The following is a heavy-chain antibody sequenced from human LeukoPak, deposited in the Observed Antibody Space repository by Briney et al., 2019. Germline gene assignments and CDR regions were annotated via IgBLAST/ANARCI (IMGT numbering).Heavy chain of an antibody. CDR2: INSDGSST. J-gene: IGHJ3*02. CDR1: GFTFSSYW. CDR3: ARDPIVGATMRVAFDI. V-gene: IGHV3-74*01. Sequence: GGSLRLSCAAAGFTFSSYWMHWVRQAPGKGLVWVSRINSDGSSTSYADSVKGRFTISRDNAKNTLYLQMNSLRAEDTAVYYCARDPIVGATMRVAFDIWGQGTMVTVSS. D-gene: IGHD1-26*01.